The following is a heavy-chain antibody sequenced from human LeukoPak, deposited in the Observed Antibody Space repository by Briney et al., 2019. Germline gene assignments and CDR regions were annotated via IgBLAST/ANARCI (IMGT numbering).Heavy chain of an antibody. Sequence: ASVKVSCKASGYTFTSYGISWVRQAPGQGLEWMGWISAYNGNTNYAQKLQGRVTMTTDTSTSTAYMELRSLRSDDTAVYYCARDLYDSSALSGWFDPWGQGTLVTVSS. CDR1: GYTFTSYG. V-gene: IGHV1-18*01. CDR2: ISAYNGNT. J-gene: IGHJ5*02. CDR3: ARDLYDSSALSGWFDP. D-gene: IGHD3-22*01.